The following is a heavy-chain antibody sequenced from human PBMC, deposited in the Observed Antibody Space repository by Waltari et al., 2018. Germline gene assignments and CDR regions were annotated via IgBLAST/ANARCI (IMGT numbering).Heavy chain of an antibody. Sequence: QVPLVQSGAEVKKPGASVKVSCKASGFTFSGYYIHWVRQAPGQGLEWMGWINPNSGSTHSARKFQGRVTMTRDTSISTAYMELSSLRSDDTAVYYCARRVLFYDTKADWGQGTLVTVSS. CDR3: ARRVLFYDTKAD. CDR2: INPNSGST. CDR1: GFTFSGYY. D-gene: IGHD3-22*01. V-gene: IGHV1-2*02. J-gene: IGHJ4*02.